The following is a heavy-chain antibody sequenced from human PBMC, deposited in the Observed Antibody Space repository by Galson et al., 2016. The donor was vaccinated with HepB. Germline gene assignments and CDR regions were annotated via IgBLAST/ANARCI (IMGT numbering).Heavy chain of an antibody. CDR3: ARHRSSSWYTPFFDM. D-gene: IGHD6-13*01. Sequence: SETLSLTCIVSNGSINTAHYYWGWIRQPPGKVLEYIGSIYYTGNTFYNPSLKSRVSIFVDTSKNQFSLHLASVTAADTALYYCARHRSSSWYTPFFDMWGQGTMVTVSS. CDR2: IYYTGNT. J-gene: IGHJ3*02. V-gene: IGHV4-39*01. CDR1: NGSINTAHYY.